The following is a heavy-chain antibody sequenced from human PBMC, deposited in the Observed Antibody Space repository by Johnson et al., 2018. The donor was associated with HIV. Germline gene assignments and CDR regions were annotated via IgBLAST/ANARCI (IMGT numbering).Heavy chain of an antibody. V-gene: IGHV3-30*14. CDR3: ARAELPDAFDV. J-gene: IGHJ3*01. CDR1: GFTFSSYP. D-gene: IGHD1-7*01. Sequence: QVQLVESGGGVVQPGRSLRLSCAASGFTFSSYPMHWVRQAPDKGLEWVALMSYDGSNKYYADSVKGRFTISRDNSKNTLYLQMNSLRAEDTAVYYCARAELPDAFDVWGQGTMVTVSS. CDR2: MSYDGSNK.